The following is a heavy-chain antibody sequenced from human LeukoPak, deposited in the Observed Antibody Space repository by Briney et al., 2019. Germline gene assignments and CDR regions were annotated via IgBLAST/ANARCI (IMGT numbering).Heavy chain of an antibody. J-gene: IGHJ4*02. CDR3: AREDLETGSYGDFDY. CDR1: GGSISSGSYY. V-gene: IGHV4-61*02. D-gene: IGHD3-10*01. CDR2: IYTSGST. Sequence: SETLSLTCTVSGGSISSGSYYWSWIRQPAGKGLEWIGRIYTSGSTNYNPSLKSRVTISVDTSKNQFSLKLSSVTAADTAVYYRAREDLETGSYGDFDYWGQGTLVTVSS.